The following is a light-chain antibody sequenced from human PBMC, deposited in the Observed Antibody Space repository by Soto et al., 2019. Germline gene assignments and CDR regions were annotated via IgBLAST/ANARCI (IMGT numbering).Light chain of an antibody. Sequence: EIVMTQSPATLSVSPGERATLSCRASQSVSSSYLAWYQQKPGQAPRLLIHGASTRATGIPARFSGSGSGREFTLTISSLQSEDFAVYYCQQYNNWPLTFGGGTKVDIK. CDR2: GAS. V-gene: IGKV3-15*01. CDR1: QSVSSSY. CDR3: QQYNNWPLT. J-gene: IGKJ4*01.